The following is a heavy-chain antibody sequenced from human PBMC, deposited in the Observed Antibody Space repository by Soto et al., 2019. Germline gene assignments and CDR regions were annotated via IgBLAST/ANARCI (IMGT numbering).Heavy chain of an antibody. J-gene: IGHJ4*02. D-gene: IGHD3-3*01. Sequence: QVQPVQSGAEVKRPGSSVKVSCKASGATFSGSAFSWVRQAPGQGLEWMGGITPTLGTTNYAQHLQGRVTITADESTGTSFMELTSLTSADTAVYYCARGFTTGVTIEGFDYWGQGTLVTVSS. CDR2: ITPTLGTT. CDR3: ARGFTTGVTIEGFDY. CDR1: GATFSGSA. V-gene: IGHV1-69*01.